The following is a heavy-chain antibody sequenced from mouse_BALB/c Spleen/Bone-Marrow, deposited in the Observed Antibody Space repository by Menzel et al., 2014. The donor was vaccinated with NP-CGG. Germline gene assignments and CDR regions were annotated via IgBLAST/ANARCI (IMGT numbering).Heavy chain of an antibody. CDR1: GFDFSRYW. CDR3: ARLGYYGYFNY. Sequence: EVKLMESGGGLVQPGGSLKLSCAASGFDFSRYWMRWVRQAPGKGLEWIGEINPDSSTINYTPSLKDKFIISRDNAKNTLYLLMSKVRSEDTALYYCARLGYYGYFNYWGQGTSLTVSS. J-gene: IGHJ2*02. CDR2: INPDSSTI. V-gene: IGHV4-1*02. D-gene: IGHD2-3*01.